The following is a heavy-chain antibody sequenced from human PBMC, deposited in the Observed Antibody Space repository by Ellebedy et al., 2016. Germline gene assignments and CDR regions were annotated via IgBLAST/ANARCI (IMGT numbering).Heavy chain of an antibody. CDR3: ARDHGRWFNP. V-gene: IGHV3-9*01. D-gene: IGHD5-24*01. Sequence: GGSLRLSXAASGFTFDDYAMHWVRQAPGKGLEWVSGISWNSGSIGYADSVKGRFTISRDNAKNSLYLQMNSLRDEDTAVYYCARDHGRWFNPWGQGTLVTVSS. CDR1: GFTFDDYA. J-gene: IGHJ5*02. CDR2: ISWNSGSI.